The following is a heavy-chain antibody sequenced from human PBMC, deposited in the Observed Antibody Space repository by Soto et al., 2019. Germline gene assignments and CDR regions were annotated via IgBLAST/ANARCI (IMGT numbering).Heavy chain of an antibody. V-gene: IGHV3-23*01. CDR3: AKDLDSSSWSKGYYFDY. Sequence: EVQLLESGGGLVQPGGSLRLSCAASGFTFSSYAMSWVRQAPGKGLEWVSAISGSGGSTYYADSVKGRFTISRDNSKNTLYLQMNSLSAEDTAVYYCAKDLDSSSWSKGYYFDYWGQGTLVTVSS. CDR1: GFTFSSYA. CDR2: ISGSGGST. J-gene: IGHJ4*02. D-gene: IGHD6-13*01.